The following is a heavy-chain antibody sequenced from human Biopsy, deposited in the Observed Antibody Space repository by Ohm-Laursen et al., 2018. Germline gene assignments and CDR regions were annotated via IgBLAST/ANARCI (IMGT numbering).Heavy chain of an antibody. J-gene: IGHJ6*02. D-gene: IGHD2-8*02. CDR2: IFHTGTT. CDR1: GYSISTGYY. V-gene: IGHV4-38-2*02. Sequence: GTLSLTWAVSGYSISTGYYWGWIRQPPGKGLEWIGSIFHTGTTYYNPSLKSRVTISVDTSKNQFSLKLTSVTAADTAVYYCARDRIAYCTATSCDNFGLDVWGQGTTVTVSS. CDR3: ARDRIAYCTATSCDNFGLDV.